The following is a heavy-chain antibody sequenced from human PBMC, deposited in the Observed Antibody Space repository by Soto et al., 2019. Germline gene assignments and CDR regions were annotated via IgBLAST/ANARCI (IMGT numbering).Heavy chain of an antibody. Sequence: ASVKVSCKASGYTFTSYGISWVRQAPGQGLERMGWISAYNGNTNYAQRLQGRVTMTTDILTSTAYMELRSLRSDDTAVYYFARADRYYYDSSGYYYWGQGTLVTVIS. CDR1: GYTFTSYG. CDR3: ARADRYYYDSSGYYY. J-gene: IGHJ4*02. D-gene: IGHD3-22*01. CDR2: ISAYNGNT. V-gene: IGHV1-18*01.